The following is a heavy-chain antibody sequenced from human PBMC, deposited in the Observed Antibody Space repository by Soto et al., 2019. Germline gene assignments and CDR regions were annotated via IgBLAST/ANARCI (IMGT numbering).Heavy chain of an antibody. CDR2: IYSSGST. J-gene: IGHJ5*02. CDR1: GGSISSSSYY. Sequence: QLQLQESGPGLVKPSETLSLTCTVSGGSISSSSYYWGWIRQPPGKVLEWIGSIYSSGSTYYNPSLKSRVTISVDTSKNQFSLKLSSGTAADTAVYYCERHGVAAGGKFDPWGQGTLVTVSS. D-gene: IGHD6-13*01. V-gene: IGHV4-39*01. CDR3: ERHGVAAGGKFDP.